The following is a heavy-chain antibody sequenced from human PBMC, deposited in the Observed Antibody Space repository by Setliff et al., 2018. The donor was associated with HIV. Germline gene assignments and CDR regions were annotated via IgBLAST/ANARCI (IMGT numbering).Heavy chain of an antibody. CDR1: GSSISSNSY. CDR3: ARDTGVNVAPDGRGYHTYDF. Sequence: SETLSLTCSVSGSSISSNSYWWAWIRQPPGKGLEYIGTIYHRGGTFNNPSLKSRVVMSVDTSKNQFSLKLTSVTAADTATYYCARDTGVNVAPDGRGYHTYDFWGRGTMVTVSS. D-gene: IGHD2-8*02. CDR2: IYHRGGT. J-gene: IGHJ3*01. V-gene: IGHV4-38-2*02.